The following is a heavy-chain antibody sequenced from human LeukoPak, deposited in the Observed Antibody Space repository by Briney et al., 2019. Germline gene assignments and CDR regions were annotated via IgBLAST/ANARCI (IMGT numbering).Heavy chain of an antibody. CDR1: VYSLNTYQ. J-gene: IGHJ5*02. Sequence: SETLSLTCTVSVYSLNTYQWNWIRQTPGKELEWMGFVAYSGTSNYNPSLKSRVSISIDTSKNQFSLALTSVTPADTAVYYCARVVRGVVTSNWFDPWGQGTLVSVSS. D-gene: IGHD2-21*02. CDR2: VAYSGTS. V-gene: IGHV4-59*01. CDR3: ARVVRGVVTSNWFDP.